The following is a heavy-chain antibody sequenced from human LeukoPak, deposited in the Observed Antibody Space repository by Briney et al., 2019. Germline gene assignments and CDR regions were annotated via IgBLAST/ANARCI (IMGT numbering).Heavy chain of an antibody. Sequence: GGSLRLSCAASGFTFTNYTMTWVRQAPGKGLEWVSKTTGRGGSTYYADSVKGRFTVSRDNSKSTVYLQLNSLRAEDTAVYYCAKTVEYSSSSGAFDIWGQGTMVTVSS. CDR3: AKTVEYSSSSGAFDI. V-gene: IGHV3-23*01. J-gene: IGHJ3*02. D-gene: IGHD6-6*01. CDR2: TTGRGGST. CDR1: GFTFTNYT.